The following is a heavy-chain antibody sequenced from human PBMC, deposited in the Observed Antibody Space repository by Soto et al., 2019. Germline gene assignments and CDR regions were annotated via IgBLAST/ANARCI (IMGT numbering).Heavy chain of an antibody. D-gene: IGHD3-16*01. CDR1: GFTVSSYA. J-gene: IGHJ6*03. CDR2: ISGSGST. V-gene: IGHV3-23*01. CDR3: ANALRFTFTTGYYMDV. Sequence: EVQLLESGGGLVQPGGSLRLPCAASGFTVSSYAMSWVRQAPGKGLEWVSVISGSGSTYSADSVKGRFTISRDSSKNTVYLQMNSLRAEDTAVYYCANALRFTFTTGYYMDVWGRGTTVTVSS.